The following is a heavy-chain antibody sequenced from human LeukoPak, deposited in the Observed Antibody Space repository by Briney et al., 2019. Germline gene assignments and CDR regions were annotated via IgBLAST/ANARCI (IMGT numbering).Heavy chain of an antibody. CDR1: GFTFSSYV. CDR2: ISYDGSNK. CDR3: ARAVRFLEWLPLYHDAFDI. J-gene: IGHJ3*02. V-gene: IGHV3-30*04. D-gene: IGHD3-3*01. Sequence: GGSLRLSCAASGFTFSSYVMHWVRQAPGKGLEWVAIISYDGSNKYYADSVKGRFTISRDNSKNTLYLQMNSLRAADTAVYYCARAVRFLEWLPLYHDAFDIWGQGTMVTVSS.